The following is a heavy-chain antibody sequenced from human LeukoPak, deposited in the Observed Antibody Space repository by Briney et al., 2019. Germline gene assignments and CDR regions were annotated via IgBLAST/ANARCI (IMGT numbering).Heavy chain of an antibody. V-gene: IGHV3-21*01. J-gene: IGHJ1*01. CDR1: GFTFSSYS. D-gene: IGHD3-22*01. CDR3: ASAYYYDSSGYYPYAEYFQH. Sequence: GGSLRLSCAASGFTFSSYSMNWVRQAPGKGLEWVSSISSSSSYIYYADSVKGRFTISRDNAKNSLYLQMKSLRAEDTAVYYCASAYYYDSSGYYPYAEYFQHWGQGTLVTVSS. CDR2: ISSSSSYI.